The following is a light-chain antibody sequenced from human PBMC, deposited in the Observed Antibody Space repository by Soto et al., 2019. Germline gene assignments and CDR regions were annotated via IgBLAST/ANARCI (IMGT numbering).Light chain of an antibody. CDR3: SSYTPSSTVV. J-gene: IGLJ3*02. CDR1: SSDIGGYNY. Sequence: QSALTQPASVSGSPGQSITISCSGTSSDIGGYNYVSWFQQHPGKAPKLMIYDVTNRPSGVSNRFSGSQSGNTASLTISGLQPEDEADYYCSSYTPSSTVVFGGGTKVTVL. CDR2: DVT. V-gene: IGLV2-14*01.